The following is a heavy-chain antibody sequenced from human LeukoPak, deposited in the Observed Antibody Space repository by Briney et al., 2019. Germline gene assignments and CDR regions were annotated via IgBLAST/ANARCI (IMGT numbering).Heavy chain of an antibody. CDR3: ARAPYEGYFDY. Sequence: ASVKVSCKASGYTFTGYYMHWARRAPGQGLEWMGWINPNSGGTNYAQKFQGRVTITADKSTSTAYMELSSLRSEDTAVYYCARAPYEGYFDYWGQGTLVTVSS. CDR1: GYTFTGYY. V-gene: IGHV1-2*02. J-gene: IGHJ4*02. CDR2: INPNSGGT. D-gene: IGHD3-3*01.